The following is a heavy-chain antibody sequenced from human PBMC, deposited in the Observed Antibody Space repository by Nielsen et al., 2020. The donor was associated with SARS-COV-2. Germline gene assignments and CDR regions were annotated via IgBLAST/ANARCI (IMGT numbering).Heavy chain of an antibody. CDR1: GFTFGDFA. CDR3: ARAPGSGWPNFDY. Sequence: GGSLRLSCTPSGFTFGDFAITWIRQAPGKGLEWLGVIRSKIYGETTEYAASVKGRFTISRDDSQGVAYLQMNSLSTEDTAVYYCARAPGSGWPNFDYWGQGTLVTVSS. V-gene: IGHV3-49*03. D-gene: IGHD6-19*01. J-gene: IGHJ4*02. CDR2: IRSKIYGETT.